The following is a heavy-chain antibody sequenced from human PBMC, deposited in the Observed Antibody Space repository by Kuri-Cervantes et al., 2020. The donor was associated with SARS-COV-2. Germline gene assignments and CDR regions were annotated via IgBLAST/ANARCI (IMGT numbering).Heavy chain of an antibody. J-gene: IGHJ6*02. CDR2: INAGNGNT. CDR1: GYTFTSYG. D-gene: IGHD3-3*01. V-gene: IGHV1-3*01. CDR3: ARNGPLPTITIFGVVNYGMDV. Sequence: ASVKVSCKASGYTFTSYGITWVRQAPGQRLEWMGWINAGNGNTKYSQKFQGRVTITRDTSASTAYMELSSLRSEDTAVYYCARNGPLPTITIFGVVNYGMDVWGQGTTVTVSS.